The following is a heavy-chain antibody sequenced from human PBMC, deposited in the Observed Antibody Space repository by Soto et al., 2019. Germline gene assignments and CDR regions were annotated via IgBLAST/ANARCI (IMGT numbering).Heavy chain of an antibody. CDR2: ISAYNGNT. J-gene: IGHJ4*02. D-gene: IGHD3-9*01. V-gene: IGHV1-18*01. CDR1: GYTFTSYG. Sequence: ASVKVSCKASGYTFTSYGISWVRQAPGQGLEWMGWISAYNGNTNYAQKLQGRVTMTTDTSTSTAYMELRSLRSDDTAVYYCARAYYDILTGYPWYFDYWGQGTLVTVSS. CDR3: ARAYYDILTGYPWYFDY.